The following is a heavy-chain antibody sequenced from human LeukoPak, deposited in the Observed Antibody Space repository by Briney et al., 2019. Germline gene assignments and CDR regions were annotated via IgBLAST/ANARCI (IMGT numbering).Heavy chain of an antibody. CDR2: IYYSGNT. CDR1: GGSLSSSSYY. Sequence: SETLSLTCTVSGGSLSSSSYYWGWIRQPPGQGLEWIGSIYYSGNTFYNPSLKSRVTISVDTSKNQFSLKLSSVTAADTAVYYCATGWVPDCSGGSCSLCYCVYWGQGTLVTVSS. D-gene: IGHD2-15*01. V-gene: IGHV4-39*01. J-gene: IGHJ4*02. CDR3: ATGWVPDCSGGSCSLCYCVY.